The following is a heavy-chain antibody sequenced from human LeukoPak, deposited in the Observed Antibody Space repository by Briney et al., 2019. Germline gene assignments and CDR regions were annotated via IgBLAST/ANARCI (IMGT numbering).Heavy chain of an antibody. V-gene: IGHV3-7*01. CDR3: ARDIPWGTTTLDY. D-gene: IGHD1-26*01. CDR1: GFTFSGHW. J-gene: IGHJ4*02. CDR2: INENGRGK. Sequence: GGSLRLSCAASGFTFSGHWMTWVRQAPGKGLEWVASINENGRGKKNVDSVKGRFIITRDNAKNSLYLQMNSLRAEDTALYYCARDIPWGTTTLDYWGQGTLVTVSS.